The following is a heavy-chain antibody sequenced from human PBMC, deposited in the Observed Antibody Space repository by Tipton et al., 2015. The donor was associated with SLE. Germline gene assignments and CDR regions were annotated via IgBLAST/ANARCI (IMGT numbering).Heavy chain of an antibody. CDR1: GGFFSNFA. V-gene: IGHV1-69*01. Sequence: QSGPEVKKPGSSVKVSCQASGGFFSNFAIGWVRQAPGQGLEWIGGIIPTFHRSNYGQKFQGRVTITADESTSTAYMHLSSLRAEDTAIYYCARSGDRIFNWFDPWGQGTLVTVSS. D-gene: IGHD2/OR15-2a*01. CDR3: ARSGDRIFNWFDP. J-gene: IGHJ5*02. CDR2: IIPTFHRS.